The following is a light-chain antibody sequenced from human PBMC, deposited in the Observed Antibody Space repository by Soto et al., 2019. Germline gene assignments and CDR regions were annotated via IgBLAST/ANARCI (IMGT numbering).Light chain of an antibody. CDR3: QQYQNWPPQNP. J-gene: IGKJ2*01. CDR2: GAS. V-gene: IGKV3-15*01. Sequence: EIVMTQSPASLSVSPGDGATLSCRASQSVASNVAWYQQKPGQGPRLLIHGASTRAVGVPARFSGSGSGTDFTLNNRRLQSEDFAVYYCQQYQNWPPQNPFGQGTKLQIK. CDR1: QSVASN.